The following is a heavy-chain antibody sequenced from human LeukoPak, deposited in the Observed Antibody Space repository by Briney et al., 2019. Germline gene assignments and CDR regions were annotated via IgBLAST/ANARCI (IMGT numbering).Heavy chain of an antibody. CDR2: ISYDGSNK. J-gene: IGHJ4*02. D-gene: IGHD6-13*01. Sequence: PGGSLRPSCAASGFTFSSYGMHWVRQAPGKGLEWVAVISYDGSNKYYADSVKGRFTISRDNSKNTLYLQMNSLRAEDTAVYYCALSSSWYGGFFDYWGQGTLVTVSS. V-gene: IGHV3-30*03. CDR1: GFTFSSYG. CDR3: ALSSSWYGGFFDY.